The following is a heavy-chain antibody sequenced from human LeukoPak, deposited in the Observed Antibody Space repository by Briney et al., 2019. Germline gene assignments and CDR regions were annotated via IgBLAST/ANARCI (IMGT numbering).Heavy chain of an antibody. CDR2: IRYSGTT. CDR1: GGSISSTYDH. J-gene: IGHJ4*02. D-gene: IGHD2-21*02. Sequence: SETLSLTCTVSGGSISSTYDHWDWIRQPPGKGLEWMGSIRYSGTTYYNPSLKGRVTIFVDASNNQFSLRLRSVTAADTAVYYCARRLHYFDYWGQGSLVTVSS. V-gene: IGHV4-39*01. CDR3: ARRLHYFDY.